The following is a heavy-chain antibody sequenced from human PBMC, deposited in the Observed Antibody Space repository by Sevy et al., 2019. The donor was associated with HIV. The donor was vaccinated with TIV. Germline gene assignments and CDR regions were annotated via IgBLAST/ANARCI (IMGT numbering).Heavy chain of an antibody. Sequence: SETLSLTCTVSGGSISTYYWNWIRQPPGKGLEWIGYIYYSGNTNYNPSLTSRVSMSVDTSKNHFSLKLSSVTAADTAMYYCARGGPNQQQLDYFDYWDQGTLVTVSS. J-gene: IGHJ4*02. CDR1: GGSISTYY. CDR2: IYYSGNT. V-gene: IGHV4-59*01. D-gene: IGHD1-1*01. CDR3: ARGGPNQQQLDYFDY.